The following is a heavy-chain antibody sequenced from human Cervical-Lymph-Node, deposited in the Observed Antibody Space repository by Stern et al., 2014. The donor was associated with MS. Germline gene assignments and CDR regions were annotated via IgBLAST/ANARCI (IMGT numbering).Heavy chain of an antibody. CDR1: GFTFSRYA. D-gene: IGHD5-18*01. Sequence: DQLVESGGGVVQPVRSLRLPCAASGFTFSRYAFHWVRQAPGKGLEWVAVISYDGRHEDYADAVKGRFTISRDDSKNTLFLQMDSLRADDTAIYYCARYRRGYSYGSGVFDYWGQGTLVAVSS. V-gene: IGHV3-30*01. CDR3: ARYRRGYSYGSGVFDY. J-gene: IGHJ4*02. CDR2: ISYDGRHE.